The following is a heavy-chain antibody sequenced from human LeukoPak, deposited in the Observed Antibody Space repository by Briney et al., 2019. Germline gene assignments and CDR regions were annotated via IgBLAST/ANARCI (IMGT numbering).Heavy chain of an antibody. CDR1: GFTVSSTY. Sequence: GGSLRLSCAASGFTVSSTYMSWVRQAPGKGLEWVSVIFSGGSTYYADSVKGRFTISRDNAKNSLYLQMNSLRAEDTAVYYCARDRLLDYWGQGTLVTVSS. V-gene: IGHV3-66*01. CDR2: IFSGGST. J-gene: IGHJ4*02. D-gene: IGHD6-25*01. CDR3: ARDRLLDY.